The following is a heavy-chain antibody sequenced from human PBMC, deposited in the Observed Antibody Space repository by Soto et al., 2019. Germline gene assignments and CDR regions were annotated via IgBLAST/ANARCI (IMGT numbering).Heavy chain of an antibody. CDR3: ARRKERSGPHYFDS. V-gene: IGHV1-8*01. CDR2: MNPSTGNT. J-gene: IGHJ4*02. CDR1: GYTFTSCD. Sequence: ASVKVSCKASGYTFTSCDIHWVRQAPGQGLEWMGWMNPSTGNTGFAQKFQGRVTMTRNTAISTAYMELRSLTSEDTAVYYCARRKERSGPHYFDSWGQGTLVTASS.